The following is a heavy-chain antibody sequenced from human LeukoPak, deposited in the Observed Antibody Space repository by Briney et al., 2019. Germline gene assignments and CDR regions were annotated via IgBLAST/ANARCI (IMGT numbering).Heavy chain of an antibody. D-gene: IGHD2-15*01. CDR2: IYYSGST. Sequence: KTSETLSLTCTVSGGSISSYYWSWIRQPPGKGLEWIGYIYYSGSTNYNPSLKSRVTISVDTSKNQFSLKLSSVTAADTAVYYCARASPYCSGGSCFDYWGQGTLVTVSS. CDR3: ARASPYCSGGSCFDY. J-gene: IGHJ4*02. V-gene: IGHV4-59*12. CDR1: GGSISSYY.